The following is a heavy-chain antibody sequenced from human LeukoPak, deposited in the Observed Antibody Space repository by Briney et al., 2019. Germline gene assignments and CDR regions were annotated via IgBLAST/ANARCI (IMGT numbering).Heavy chain of an antibody. CDR1: GGAISGSLYY. J-gene: IGHJ4*02. Sequence: SETLSLICTVSGGAISGSLYYWGWIRQPPGKGLEWIGSIDYSGATYYNPSLESRVTISVDPSKSRFSLKVKSVTAADTAVYFCTTIEARPIYFDYWGQGTLVTVSS. CDR2: IDYSGAT. V-gene: IGHV4-39*01. D-gene: IGHD6-6*01. CDR3: TTIEARPIYFDY.